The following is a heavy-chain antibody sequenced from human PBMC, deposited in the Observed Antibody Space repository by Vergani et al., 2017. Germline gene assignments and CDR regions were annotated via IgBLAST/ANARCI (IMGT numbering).Heavy chain of an antibody. V-gene: IGHV3-23*04. CDR3: AKSLLLEWLYGGAGFDP. Sequence: LEESGGGSVKPGGSLRLSCAASGFIFSSYAMSWVRQAPGKGLEWVSGISGSDGSTYYADSVKGRFTISRDNSKNTLYLQMNSLRAEDTAVYYCAKSLLLEWLYGGAGFDPWGQGTLVTVSS. CDR1: GFIFSSYA. CDR2: ISGSDGST. D-gene: IGHD3-3*01. J-gene: IGHJ5*02.